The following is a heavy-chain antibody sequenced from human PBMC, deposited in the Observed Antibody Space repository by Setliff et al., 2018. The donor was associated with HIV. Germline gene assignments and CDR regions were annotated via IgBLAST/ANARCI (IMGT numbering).Heavy chain of an antibody. V-gene: IGHV4-61*02. Sequence: PSETLSLTCTVSGGSISSGNSYWSWIRQPAGKGLEWIGRLYISGSTNYNPSLKSRVTISVDASKKQFSLNLSSVTAADTAVYYCARSLRYFDWSLHYWGQGMLVTVSS. CDR1: GGSISSGNSY. J-gene: IGHJ4*02. CDR3: ARSLRYFDWSLHY. CDR2: LYISGST. D-gene: IGHD3-9*01.